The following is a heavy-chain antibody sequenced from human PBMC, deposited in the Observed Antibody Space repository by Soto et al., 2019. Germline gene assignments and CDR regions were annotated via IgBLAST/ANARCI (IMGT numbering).Heavy chain of an antibody. D-gene: IGHD5-12*01. Sequence: EVQLVESGGGLVQPGRSLRLSCAASGFPFDDYAMHWVRQGPGKGLEWVSGISWNSGSIDYADSVRGRFTISRDNAKNTLFLEMNSLRPEDTALYYCAKILATSRGSRYFDSWGQGTLVAVSS. CDR3: AKILATSRGSRYFDS. CDR1: GFPFDDYA. V-gene: IGHV3-9*01. J-gene: IGHJ4*02. CDR2: ISWNSGSI.